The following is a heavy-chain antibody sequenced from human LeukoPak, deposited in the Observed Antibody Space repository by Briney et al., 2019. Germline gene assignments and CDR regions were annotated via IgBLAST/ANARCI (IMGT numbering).Heavy chain of an antibody. Sequence: GESLKLSFTGSGYSFIIDWIRWVRQMPGKGLEWMGIIYPGDSETRYSPSFQGQVTISADKSISTAYLQWSSLKASDTAMYYCARFSGSGWSIYYFDYWGQGTLVTVSS. J-gene: IGHJ4*02. CDR2: IYPGDSET. CDR3: ARFSGSGWSIYYFDY. D-gene: IGHD6-19*01. CDR1: GYSFIIDW. V-gene: IGHV5-51*01.